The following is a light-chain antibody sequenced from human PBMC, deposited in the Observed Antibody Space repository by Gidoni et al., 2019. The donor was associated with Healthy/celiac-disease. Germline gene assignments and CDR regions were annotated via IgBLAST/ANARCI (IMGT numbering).Light chain of an antibody. J-gene: IGKJ3*01. Sequence: IEVTQPRDSLAVPLAERATINCKASPSVLYSSNNKNYLAWYQQKPGQPPKLLIYWASTRESGVPDRFSGSGSGTDFTLTISSLQAEDVAVYYCQQYYSTPYTFGHGTKVDIK. CDR3: QQYYSTPYT. CDR2: WAS. CDR1: PSVLYSSNNKNY. V-gene: IGKV4-1*01.